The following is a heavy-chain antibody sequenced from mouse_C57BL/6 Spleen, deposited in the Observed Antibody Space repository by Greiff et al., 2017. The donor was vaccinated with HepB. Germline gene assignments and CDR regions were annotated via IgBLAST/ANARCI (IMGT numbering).Heavy chain of an antibody. J-gene: IGHJ3*01. V-gene: IGHV1-82*01. CDR1: GYAFSSSW. D-gene: IGHD2-4*01. Sequence: VQLQHSGPELVKPGASVKISCKASGYAFSSSWMNWVKQRPGKGLEWIGRIYPGDGDTNYNGKFKGKATLTADKSSSTAYMQLSSLTSEDSAVYFCATITAWFAYWGQGTLVTVSA. CDR2: IYPGDGDT. CDR3: ATITAWFAY.